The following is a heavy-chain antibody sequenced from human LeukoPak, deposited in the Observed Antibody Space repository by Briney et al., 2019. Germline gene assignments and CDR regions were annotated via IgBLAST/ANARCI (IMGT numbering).Heavy chain of an antibody. J-gene: IGHJ4*02. V-gene: IGHV4-4*07. Sequence: SETLYLTCSVSGGSIRSYYWSWIRQPAGKGLEWIGHIYSSGSTIYNPSLKSRVTMSVDTSKNQFSLRLTSVTAADTAVYYCASEYSGYDFDYWGQGTLVTVSS. CDR3: ASEYSGYDFDY. D-gene: IGHD5-12*01. CDR2: IYSSGST. CDR1: GGSIRSYY.